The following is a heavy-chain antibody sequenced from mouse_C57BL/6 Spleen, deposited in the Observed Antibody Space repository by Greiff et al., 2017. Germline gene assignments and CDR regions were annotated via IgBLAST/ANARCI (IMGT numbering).Heavy chain of an antibody. V-gene: IGHV1-55*01. CDR3: ARSDYDESYYYAMDY. D-gene: IGHD2-4*01. CDR2: IYPGSGST. J-gene: IGHJ4*01. Sequence: QVQLQQPGAELVKPGASVKMSCKASGYTFTSYWITWVKQRPGQGLEWIGDIYPGSGSTNYNEKFKSKATLTVDTSSSTAYMQLSSLTSEDSAVYYCARSDYDESYYYAMDYWGQGTSVTVSS. CDR1: GYTFTSYW.